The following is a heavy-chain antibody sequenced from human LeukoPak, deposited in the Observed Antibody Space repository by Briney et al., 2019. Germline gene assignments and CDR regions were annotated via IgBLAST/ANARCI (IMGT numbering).Heavy chain of an antibody. D-gene: IGHD6-19*01. J-gene: IGHJ3*02. Sequence: GGSLRLSCAASGFTFSNYWMHWVRQAPGKGLEWVASISSTNTYIYYADSVKGRFTISRDNAKNSLFLLMNSLRAEDTAVYYCARPVAMAYDAFDIWGQGTMVTVSS. CDR2: ISSTNTYI. CDR3: ARPVAMAYDAFDI. CDR1: GFTFSNYW. V-gene: IGHV3-21*01.